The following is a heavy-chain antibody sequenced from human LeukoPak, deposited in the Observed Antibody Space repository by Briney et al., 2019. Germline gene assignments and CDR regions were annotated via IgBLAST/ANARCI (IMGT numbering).Heavy chain of an antibody. CDR3: ARGYSRAAFDI. D-gene: IGHD2-15*01. Sequence: GGSLRLSCAASGFTFSSYTMNWVRQAPGKGLEWVSFISSTGGTIYYADSVKGRFTVSRDNGKNSLLLQMNSLRAEDTALYYCARGYSRAAFDIWGQGTVVAVSS. CDR1: GFTFSSYT. J-gene: IGHJ3*02. V-gene: IGHV3-48*01. CDR2: ISSTGGTI.